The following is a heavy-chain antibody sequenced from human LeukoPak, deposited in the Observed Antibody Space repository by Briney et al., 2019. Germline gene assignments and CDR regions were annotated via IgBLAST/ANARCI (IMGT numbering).Heavy chain of an antibody. CDR3: ARFGYNYGMDV. V-gene: IGHV5-51*01. J-gene: IGHJ6*02. CDR1: GKSFMSYW. Sequence: GESLQISCKGSGKSFMSYWIGWVRQMPGKGLEWMGIIYPVDSDIRYSPSFQGQVTISADKSIITAYLQWSSLKASDTAMYYCARFGYNYGMDVWGQGTTVTVSS. CDR2: IYPVDSDI. D-gene: IGHD3-10*01.